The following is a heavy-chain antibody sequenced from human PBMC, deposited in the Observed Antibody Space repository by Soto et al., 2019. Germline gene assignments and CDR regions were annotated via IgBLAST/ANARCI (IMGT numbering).Heavy chain of an antibody. CDR1: GGSISTTTFY. V-gene: IGHV4-39*01. J-gene: IGHJ4*02. D-gene: IGHD3-22*01. CDR2: IYHTGST. CDR3: ARHLKNYYHDSSGYYSVDF. Sequence: PSEPLSPTCSVSGGSISTTTFYWGWIRKPPGKGLEWIGSIYHTGSTYYNPSLKSRVTISVDASKNQFSLNLNSVTAADTAEYYCARHLKNYYHDSSGYYSVDFWGQGTRVT.